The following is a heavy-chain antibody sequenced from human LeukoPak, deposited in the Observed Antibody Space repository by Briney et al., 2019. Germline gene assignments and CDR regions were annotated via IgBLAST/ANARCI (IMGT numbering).Heavy chain of an antibody. J-gene: IGHJ4*02. V-gene: IGHV3-7*01. CDR1: GFTFSSYW. CDR2: INQGGSEK. CDR3: ARDETALDS. D-gene: IGHD5-18*01. Sequence: GGSLRLSCAASGFTFSSYWMSWVRQAPEKGLEWVANINQGGSEKYYVDSVKGRLTISRDNAKNSLYLQMNSLRAEGTAVYYCARDETALDSWGQGTLVTVSS.